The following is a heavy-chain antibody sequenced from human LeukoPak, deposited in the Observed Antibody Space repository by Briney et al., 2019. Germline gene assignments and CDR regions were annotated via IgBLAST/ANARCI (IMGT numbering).Heavy chain of an antibody. CDR1: GGSISSYY. CDR3: ARGFYDSSGYSSPFDY. V-gene: IGHV4-59*01. Sequence: SETLSLTCTVSGGSISSYYWSWIRQSPGKGLEWIAYIHNSGSTNYNPSLKSRVTISVDTSKNQYSLKLSSVTAADTAVYYCARGFYDSSGYSSPFDYWGQGTLVTVSS. D-gene: IGHD3-22*01. CDR2: IHNSGST. J-gene: IGHJ4*02.